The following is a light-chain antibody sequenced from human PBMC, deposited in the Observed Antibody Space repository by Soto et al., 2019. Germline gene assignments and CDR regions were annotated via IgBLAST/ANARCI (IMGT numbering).Light chain of an antibody. CDR3: QHYNSYSEA. V-gene: IGKV1-13*02. CDR2: DAS. Sequence: AIQLTQSPSSLSASVGYRFTITCRASQDISSALAWYQQKPGKAPKLLMNDASSLESGVPSRFSGSGSGADFTLTISSLQPEDFATYYCQHYNSYSEAFGQGTKVDIK. CDR1: QDISSA. J-gene: IGKJ1*01.